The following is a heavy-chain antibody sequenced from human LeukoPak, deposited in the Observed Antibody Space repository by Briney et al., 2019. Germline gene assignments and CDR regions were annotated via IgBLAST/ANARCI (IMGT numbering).Heavy chain of an antibody. CDR2: INWNGGST. CDR3: ARGQLELNIAAFDI. D-gene: IGHD6-6*01. CDR1: GYTFDDYG. J-gene: IGHJ3*02. V-gene: IGHV3-20*04. Sequence: GGSLRLSCAASGYTFDDYGMSWVRQAPGKGLEWVSGINWNGGSTGYADSVKGRFTISRDNAKNSLYLQMNSLRSEDTALYYCARGQLELNIAAFDIWGQGTMVTVSS.